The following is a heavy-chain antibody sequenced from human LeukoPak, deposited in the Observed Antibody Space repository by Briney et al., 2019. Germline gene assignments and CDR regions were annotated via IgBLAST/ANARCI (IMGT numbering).Heavy chain of an antibody. D-gene: IGHD3-10*01. V-gene: IGHV3-23*01. CDR1: GFTFSSYA. CDR2: ISCSGGST. Sequence: GGSLTLSCAASGFTFSSYAMSWVRQAPGKGRVLLYAISCSGGSTYYADSVKGRFTISRDNSKNTLYLQMNSLRAEDTAVYYCAKLATPMVRGVMNYWGQGTLVTASS. J-gene: IGHJ4*02. CDR3: AKLATPMVRGVMNY.